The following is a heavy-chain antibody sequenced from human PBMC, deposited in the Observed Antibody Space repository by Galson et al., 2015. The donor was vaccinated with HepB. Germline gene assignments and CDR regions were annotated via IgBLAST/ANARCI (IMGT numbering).Heavy chain of an antibody. CDR3: ARSLLRIAAAGPPPMDV. J-gene: IGHJ6*02. Sequence: SVKVSCKASGYTFNSYDINWVQQAPGQGLEWMGIINPSGGSTSYAQKLQGRVTMTRDTSTSTVYMELSSLRSEDTAVYYCARSLLRIAAAGPPPMDVWGQGTTVTVSS. D-gene: IGHD6-13*01. V-gene: IGHV1-46*02. CDR1: GYTFNSYD. CDR2: INPSGGST.